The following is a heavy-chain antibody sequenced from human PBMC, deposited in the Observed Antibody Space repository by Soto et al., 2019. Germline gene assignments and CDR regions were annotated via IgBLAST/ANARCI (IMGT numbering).Heavy chain of an antibody. Sequence: QVQLVESGGGVVQPGTSLRLSCVGSGFTFRSFVIHWVRQAPGKGLEWVALTSYDGSNKYYDDSVKGRFTISRDNSRNTGDLQMDSLRLEDTAFYYCARWGTTGGLEVWGQGTLVSVSS. D-gene: IGHD3-16*01. V-gene: IGHV3-30*19. J-gene: IGHJ4*02. CDR1: GFTFRSFV. CDR2: TSYDGSNK. CDR3: ARWGTTGGLEV.